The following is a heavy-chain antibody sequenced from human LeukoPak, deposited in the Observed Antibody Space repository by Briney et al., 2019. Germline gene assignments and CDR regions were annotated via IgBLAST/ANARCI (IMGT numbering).Heavy chain of an antibody. CDR1: GFTFSSYA. CDR3: ARGSDYGRGY. V-gene: IGHV3-23*01. Sequence: VQPGGSLRLSCAASGFTFSSYAMSWVRQAPGKGLEWVSAISGSGGSTYYADSVKGRFTISRDNSKNTLYLQMHSLGAEDTAVYYCARGSDYGRGYWGQGTLVTVSS. J-gene: IGHJ4*02. CDR2: ISGSGGST. D-gene: IGHD3-16*01.